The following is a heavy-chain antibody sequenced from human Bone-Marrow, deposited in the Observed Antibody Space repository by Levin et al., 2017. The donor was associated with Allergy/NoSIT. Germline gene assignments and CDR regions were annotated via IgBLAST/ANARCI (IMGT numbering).Heavy chain of an antibody. V-gene: IGHV3-23*01. CDR1: GFIFSTYD. Sequence: PGGSLRLSCAASGFIFSTYDMDWVRQAPGKGLEWVSSVSGNGGRTDYADSVRGRFTISRDNSKNTVDLQMNSLSAEDTARYYCAKRGFSGYYPAFDHWGQGVLVTVSS. CDR3: AKRGFSGYYPAFDH. CDR2: VSGNGGRT. D-gene: IGHD3-3*01. J-gene: IGHJ4*02.